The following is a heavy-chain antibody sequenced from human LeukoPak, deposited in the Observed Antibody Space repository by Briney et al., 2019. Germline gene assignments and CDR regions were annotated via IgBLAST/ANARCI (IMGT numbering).Heavy chain of an antibody. CDR2: IYYSGST. CDR3: ARDYGDYGIDY. Sequence: SETLSLTCTVSGGSISSGGYYWSWIGQHPGKGLEWIGYIYYSGSTYYNPSLKSRVTISVDTSKNQFSLKLSSVTAADTAVCYCARDYGDYGIDYWGQGTLVTVSS. J-gene: IGHJ4*02. CDR1: GGSISSGGYY. D-gene: IGHD4-17*01. V-gene: IGHV4-31*03.